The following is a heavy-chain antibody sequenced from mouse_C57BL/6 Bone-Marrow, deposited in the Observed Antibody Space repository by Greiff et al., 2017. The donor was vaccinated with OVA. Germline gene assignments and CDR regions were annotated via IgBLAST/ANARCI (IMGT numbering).Heavy chain of an antibody. J-gene: IGHJ4*01. Sequence: EVMLVESGEGLVKPGGSLKLSCAASGFTFSSYAMSWVRQTPEKRLEWVAYISSGGDYIYYADTVKGRFTISRDNARNTLYLQMSSLKSEDTAMYYCTRMITTVVADYYAMDYWGQGTSVTVSS. V-gene: IGHV5-9-1*02. CDR3: TRMITTVVADYYAMDY. D-gene: IGHD1-1*01. CDR2: ISSGGDYI. CDR1: GFTFSSYA.